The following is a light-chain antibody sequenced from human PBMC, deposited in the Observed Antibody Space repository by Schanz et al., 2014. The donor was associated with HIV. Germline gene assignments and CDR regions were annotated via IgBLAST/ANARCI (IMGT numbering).Light chain of an antibody. CDR2: KAS. CDR3: QQYAVSSWT. V-gene: IGKV1-5*03. CDR1: QSLTRW. Sequence: DIQLTQSPSTLSASVGDRVTITCRASQSLTRWLAWYQQKPGKAPKLLIYKASSLESGVPSRFSGSASGTEFTLTISSLQPXXXXXXYCQQYAVSSWTFGLGTRV. J-gene: IGKJ1*01.